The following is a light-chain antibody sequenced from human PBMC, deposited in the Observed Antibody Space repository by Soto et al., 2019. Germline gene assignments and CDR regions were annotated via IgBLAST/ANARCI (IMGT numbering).Light chain of an antibody. CDR2: SNN. J-gene: IGLJ3*02. CDR1: SSNIGSNY. CDR3: AAWDDSLSGSWV. V-gene: IGLV1-47*02. Sequence: LTQPPSASGTPGQRVTISCSGSSSNIGSNYVYWYQQLPGTAPKLLIYSNNQRPSGVPDRFSGSKSGTSASLAISGLRSEDEADYYCAAWDDSLSGSWVFGGGTQLTVL.